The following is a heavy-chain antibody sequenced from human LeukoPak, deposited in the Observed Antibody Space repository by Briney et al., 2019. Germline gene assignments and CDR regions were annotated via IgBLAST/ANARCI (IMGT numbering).Heavy chain of an antibody. J-gene: IGHJ4*02. CDR2: IYHSGST. CDR3: ARDQGSDGYSGYGAFDY. D-gene: IGHD5-12*01. V-gene: IGHV4-30-2*05. Sequence: IYHSGSTYYNPSLKSRVTISVDTSKNQFSLKLSSVTAADTAVYYCARDQGSDGYSGYGAFDYWGQGTLVTVSS.